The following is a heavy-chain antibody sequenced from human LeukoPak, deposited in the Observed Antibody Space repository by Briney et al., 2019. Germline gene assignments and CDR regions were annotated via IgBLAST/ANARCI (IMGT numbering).Heavy chain of an antibody. Sequence: ASVEVSCKVSGFTLTELSMHWVRQAPGEGLEWMGGFDPEDGEPIYAQKFQGRVTMTEDTSTDTVHMELSSLRSEDTAVYYCATDFLGFDPWGQGTLVTVSS. J-gene: IGHJ5*02. D-gene: IGHD2/OR15-2a*01. CDR1: GFTLTELS. CDR3: ATDFLGFDP. V-gene: IGHV1-24*01. CDR2: FDPEDGEP.